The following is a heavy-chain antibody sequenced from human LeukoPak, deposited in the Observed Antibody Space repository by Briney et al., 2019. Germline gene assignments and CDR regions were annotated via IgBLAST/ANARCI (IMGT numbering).Heavy chain of an antibody. J-gene: IGHJ3*02. V-gene: IGHV5-51*01. CDR1: GYSFSNYW. Sequence: GESLKISCKGSGYSFSNYWIGWVRQMPGQGLEWMGIIYPDDSDTRYGPSFQGHVTISADKSISTAYLQWSSLKASDTAMYYCVGATRAFDIWGQGTMVTVSS. CDR3: VGATRAFDI. CDR2: IYPDDSDT. D-gene: IGHD5-12*01.